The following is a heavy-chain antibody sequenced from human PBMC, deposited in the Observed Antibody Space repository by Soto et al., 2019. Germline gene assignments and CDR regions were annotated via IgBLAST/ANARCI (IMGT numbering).Heavy chain of an antibody. D-gene: IGHD3-10*01. J-gene: IGHJ6*02. V-gene: IGHV1-2*06. CDR2: IDPVRSSA. CDR1: GYSLNNYY. CDR3: ARDADLLYAKSDYFGFDV. Sequence: GASVKVSCKASGYSLNNYYVHWVRQAPGQGPEWMGRIDPVRSSANYARDFQGRVTMTRDTSISIFYMELRGLTPDDTAIYFCARDADLLYAKSDYFGFDVWGQGTTVTVAS.